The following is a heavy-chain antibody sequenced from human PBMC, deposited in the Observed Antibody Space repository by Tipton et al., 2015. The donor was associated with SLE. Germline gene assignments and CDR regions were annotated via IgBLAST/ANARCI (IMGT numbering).Heavy chain of an antibody. J-gene: IGHJ3*02. CDR1: EYSFTNYW. CDR3: ASWPRWDAFDI. V-gene: IGHV5-51*03. CDR2: IYPTDSDT. Sequence: QLVQSGAEVKKPGESLKISCKGSEYSFTNYWIVWVRQVPGKGLEWMGLIYPTDSDTRYSPSFQGQVSISADMSTYTAYLQGSSLKASDSSIYYCASWPRWDAFDIWGQGTMVTVYS.